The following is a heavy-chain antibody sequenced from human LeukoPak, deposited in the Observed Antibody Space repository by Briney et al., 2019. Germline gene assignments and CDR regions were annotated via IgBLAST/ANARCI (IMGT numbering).Heavy chain of an antibody. CDR2: ISSSSSYI. CDR3: ARDGSRDYGSGSYCNLGAFDI. Sequence: PGGSLRLSCAASGFTFSSYSMNWVRQAPGKGLEWVSCISSSSSYIYYADSVKGRFTISRDNAKNSLYLQMNSLRAEDTAVYYCARDGSRDYGSGSYCNLGAFDIWGQGTMVTVSS. V-gene: IGHV3-21*01. J-gene: IGHJ3*02. CDR1: GFTFSSYS. D-gene: IGHD3-10*01.